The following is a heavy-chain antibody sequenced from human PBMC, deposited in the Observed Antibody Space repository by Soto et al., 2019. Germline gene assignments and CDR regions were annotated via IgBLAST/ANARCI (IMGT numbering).Heavy chain of an antibody. CDR3: AREGVQYDFWSGYSYYGMDV. Sequence: EVQLVESGGGLVQPGGSLRLSCAASGFTFSSYWMSWVRQAPGKGLEWVANIKQDGSEKYYVDSVKGRFTISRDNAKNSLYLQMNRLRAEDTAVYYCAREGVQYDFWSGYSYYGMDVWGQGTTVTVSS. V-gene: IGHV3-7*01. J-gene: IGHJ6*02. D-gene: IGHD3-3*01. CDR1: GFTFSSYW. CDR2: IKQDGSEK.